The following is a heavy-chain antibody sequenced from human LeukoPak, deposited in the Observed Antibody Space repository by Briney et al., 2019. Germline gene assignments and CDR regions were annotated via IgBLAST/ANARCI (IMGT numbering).Heavy chain of an antibody. CDR2: ISAYNGNT. CDR1: GYTFTSYG. V-gene: IGHV1-18*01. D-gene: IGHD5-12*01. CDR3: ARGKGYSGYARSDY. Sequence: ASVKVSCKASGYTFTSYGISWVRQAPGQGLEWMGWISAYNGNTNYAQKFQGRVTMTRDTSISTAYMELSRLRSDDTAVYYCARGKGYSGYARSDYWGQGTLVTVSS. J-gene: IGHJ4*02.